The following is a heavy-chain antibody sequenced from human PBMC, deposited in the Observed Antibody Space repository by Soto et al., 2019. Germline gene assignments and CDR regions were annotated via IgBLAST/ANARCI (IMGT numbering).Heavy chain of an antibody. J-gene: IGHJ6*02. CDR3: AKTFTKYFSNSLYFNMDV. Sequence: QVQLVESGGGVVQPGKSLRLSCVGSGFTFSSYGMHWVRQAPGKGLEWLAYKSYSGLNTYYADSVKARFTISRDNSKNTLFLEMNSLRAEDTAVYYCAKTFTKYFSNSLYFNMDVWGQGTTVTVSS. V-gene: IGHV3-30*18. CDR1: GFTFSSYG. CDR2: KSYSGLNT. D-gene: IGHD3-9*01.